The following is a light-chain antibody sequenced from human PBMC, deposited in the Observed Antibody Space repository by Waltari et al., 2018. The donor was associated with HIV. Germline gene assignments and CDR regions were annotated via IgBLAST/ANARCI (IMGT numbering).Light chain of an antibody. CDR3: SSYTISRSLHTWV. CDR1: SSDVGDYNY. J-gene: IGLJ3*02. Sequence: QSALTQPASVSGSPGQSITISCTGTSSDVGDYNYVSWYPQHPGKAPKLLFYAVNNPPSGVSTRFSGSKSGNTASLTISRLQAEDEAAYYCSSYTISRSLHTWVFGGGTKLTVL. CDR2: AVN. V-gene: IGLV2-14*01.